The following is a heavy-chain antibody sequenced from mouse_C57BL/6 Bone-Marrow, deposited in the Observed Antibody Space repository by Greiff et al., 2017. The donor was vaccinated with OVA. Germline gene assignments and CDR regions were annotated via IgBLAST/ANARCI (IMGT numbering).Heavy chain of an antibody. D-gene: IGHD1-2*01. CDR1: GFTFSDYG. J-gene: IGHJ4*01. V-gene: IGHV5-15*01. CDR3: AGYLSYAMDY. CDR2: ISNLAYSI. Sequence: EVQRVESGGGLVQPGGSLKLSCAASGFTFSDYGMAWVRQAPRQGPEWVAFISNLAYSIYYADTVTGRFTISRENAKNTLYLEMSSLRSEDTAMYYCAGYLSYAMDYWGQGTSVTVSS.